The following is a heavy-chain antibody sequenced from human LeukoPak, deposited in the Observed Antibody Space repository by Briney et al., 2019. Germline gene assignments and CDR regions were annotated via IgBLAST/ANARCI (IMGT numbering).Heavy chain of an antibody. J-gene: IGHJ4*02. CDR1: GYTFTSYY. CDR3: ARDDDVGASNY. D-gene: IGHD1-26*01. V-gene: IGHV1-69*04. Sequence: SVKVSCKPSGYTFTSYYMHWVRQAPGQGLEWMGRIIPILGLANYAQKFQGRVTITADKSTSTAYMELSSLRSEDTAVYYCARDDDVGASNYWGQGTLVTVSS. CDR2: IIPILGLA.